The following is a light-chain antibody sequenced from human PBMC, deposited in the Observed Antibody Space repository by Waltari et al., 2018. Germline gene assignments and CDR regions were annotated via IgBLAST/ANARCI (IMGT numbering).Light chain of an antibody. CDR3: QAWDSSTYV. Sequence: SYELTQPPSVSVSPGQTASITCPGYKWGDKSAFCYQQKPGQSPVLVIYLATKRPSAIPERFSGSKSGNTATLTISGTQTMDEADYYCQAWDSSTYVFGTGTKVTVL. V-gene: IGLV3-1*01. CDR1: KWGDKS. CDR2: LAT. J-gene: IGLJ1*01.